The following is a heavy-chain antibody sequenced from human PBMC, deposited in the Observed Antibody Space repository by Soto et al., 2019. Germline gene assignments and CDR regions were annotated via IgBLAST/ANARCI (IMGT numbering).Heavy chain of an antibody. V-gene: IGHV1-46*03. Sequence: ASVKVSCKASGYTFTSYYMHWVRQAPGQGLEWMGIINPSGGSTSYAQKFQGRVTMTRDTSTSTVYMELSSLRSEDTAVYYCARDKLPYGDYEYYYYYMDVWGKGTTVTVSS. D-gene: IGHD4-17*01. CDR3: ARDKLPYGDYEYYYYYMDV. CDR1: GYTFTSYY. J-gene: IGHJ6*03. CDR2: INPSGGST.